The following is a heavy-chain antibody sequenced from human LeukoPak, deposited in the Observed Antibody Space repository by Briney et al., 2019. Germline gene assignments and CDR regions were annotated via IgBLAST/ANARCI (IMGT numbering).Heavy chain of an antibody. V-gene: IGHV5-51*01. Sequence: GESLKISCKGSGYSFTSYWIGWVRQMPGKGLEWMGIIYPADSDTRYSPSFQGQVTISANKSISTAYLQWSSLKASDTAIYYCARRTSTFFDYWGQGTLVTVSS. CDR2: IYPADSDT. CDR3: ARRTSTFFDY. J-gene: IGHJ4*02. D-gene: IGHD2/OR15-2a*01. CDR1: GYSFTSYW.